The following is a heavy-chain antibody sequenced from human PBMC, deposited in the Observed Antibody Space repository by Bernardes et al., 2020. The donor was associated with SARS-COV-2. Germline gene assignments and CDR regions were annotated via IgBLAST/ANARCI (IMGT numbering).Heavy chain of an antibody. V-gene: IGHV3-7*01. CDR1: RFTLSSYS. CDR3: ATTGIAAAGTQFDYYYYGMDV. D-gene: IGHD6-13*01. Sequence: GRSPTLPCGGSRFTLSSYSMSRVRQAQGKGTEWPATIQQEGRERSYMDSVKGRFTISRDNAKNSLYLQMNSLRAEDTAVYYCATTGIAAAGTQFDYYYYGMDVWGQGTTVTVSS. CDR2: IQQEGRER. J-gene: IGHJ6*01.